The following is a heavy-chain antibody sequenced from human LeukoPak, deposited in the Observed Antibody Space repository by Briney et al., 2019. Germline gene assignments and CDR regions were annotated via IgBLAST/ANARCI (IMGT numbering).Heavy chain of an antibody. CDR2: IKQDGSEK. CDR1: GFTFSSYW. Sequence: GGSLRLSCAASGFTFSSYWMSWVRQAPGKGLEWVANIKQDGSEKYYVDSVKGRFTISRVNAKNSLYLQMSSLRAEDTAVYYCARMRYSYGYGYWGQGTLVTVSS. J-gene: IGHJ4*02. V-gene: IGHV3-7*03. D-gene: IGHD5-18*01. CDR3: ARMRYSYGYGY.